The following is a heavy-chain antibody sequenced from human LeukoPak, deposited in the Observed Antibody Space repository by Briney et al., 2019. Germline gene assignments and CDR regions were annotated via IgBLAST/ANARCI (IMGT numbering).Heavy chain of an antibody. J-gene: IGHJ4*02. Sequence: PGGSLRLSCAASGFTFSSYAMPWVRQAPGKGLEWVAIISYDGSNKYYADSVKGRFTISRDNSKNTLYLQMNSLRAEDTAVYYCARAGIVLMVYARFDYWGQGTLVTVSS. CDR2: ISYDGSNK. CDR1: GFTFSSYA. CDR3: ARAGIVLMVYARFDY. D-gene: IGHD2-8*01. V-gene: IGHV3-30-3*01.